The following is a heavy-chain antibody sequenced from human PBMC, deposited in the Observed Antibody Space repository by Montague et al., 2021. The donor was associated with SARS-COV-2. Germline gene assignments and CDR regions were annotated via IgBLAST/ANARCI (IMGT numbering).Heavy chain of an antibody. D-gene: IGHD6-19*01. Sequence: TLSLTCTVSGGSISSGSYYWSWIRQPAGKGLEWIGRISISGXTXYXXXXKSRVTISVDTSKNQFSLKLRSVTAAGTAVYYCARDIAVAGLFDYWGQGTLVTVSS. V-gene: IGHV4-61*02. CDR3: ARDIAVAGLFDY. CDR2: ISISGXT. J-gene: IGHJ4*02. CDR1: GGSISSGSYY.